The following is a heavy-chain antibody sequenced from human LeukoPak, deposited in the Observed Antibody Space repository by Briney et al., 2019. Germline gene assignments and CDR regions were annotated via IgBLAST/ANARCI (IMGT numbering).Heavy chain of an antibody. J-gene: IGHJ6*03. V-gene: IGHV4-4*09. CDR1: GGSISSYY. Sequence: PSETLSLTCTVSGGSISSYYWSWIRQPPGKGLEWIGYIYTSGSTNYNPSLKSRVTISVDTSNNQFSLKLSSVTAADTAVYYCARISYYHYYYMDVWGKGTTVTVSS. CDR2: IYTSGST. CDR3: ARISYYHYYYMDV.